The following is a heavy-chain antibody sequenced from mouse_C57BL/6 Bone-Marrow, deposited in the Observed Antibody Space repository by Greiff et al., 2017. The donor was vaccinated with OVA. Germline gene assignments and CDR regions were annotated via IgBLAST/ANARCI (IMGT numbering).Heavy chain of an antibody. CDR3: ARYKGRVAVDYFDY. CDR2: IRNKPNGSTT. CDR1: GFTFTNYY. D-gene: IGHD1-1*01. V-gene: IGHV7-3*01. Sequence: EVKLMESGGGLVQPGDSLSLSCAASGFTFTNYYMSWVRQPPGKALAWLAFIRNKPNGSTTEYSASVTGRFTISRDNSQSILYLQMNALREEDSATYYCARYKGRVAVDYFDYWGQGTALTVSS. J-gene: IGHJ2*01.